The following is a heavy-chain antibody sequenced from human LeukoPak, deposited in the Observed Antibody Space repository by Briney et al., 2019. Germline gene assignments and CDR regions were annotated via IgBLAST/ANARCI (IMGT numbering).Heavy chain of an antibody. CDR3: ARDGEGVYYYYYMDV. V-gene: IGHV3-48*02. CDR1: GFTFSSYS. J-gene: IGHJ6*03. D-gene: IGHD7-27*01. Sequence: PGGSLRLSCAASGFTFSSYSMNWVRQAPGKGLEWVSYISSSSTIYYADSVKGRFTISRDNAKNSLYLQMNSLRDEDTAVYYCARDGEGVYYYYYMDVWGKGTTVTVSS. CDR2: ISSSSTI.